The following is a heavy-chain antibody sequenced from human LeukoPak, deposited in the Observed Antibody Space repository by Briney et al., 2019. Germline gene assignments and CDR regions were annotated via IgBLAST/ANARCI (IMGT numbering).Heavy chain of an antibody. CDR3: TTDGIVATIFDY. CDR2: IKSKTDGGTT. D-gene: IGHD5-12*01. J-gene: IGHJ4*02. CDR1: GSTFSNAW. Sequence: NPGGSLRLSCAASGSTFSNAWMSWVRQAPGKGLEWVGRIKSKTDGGTTDYAAPVKGRFTISRDDSKNTLYLQMNSLKTEDTAVYYCTTDGIVATIFDYWGQGTLVTVSS. V-gene: IGHV3-15*01.